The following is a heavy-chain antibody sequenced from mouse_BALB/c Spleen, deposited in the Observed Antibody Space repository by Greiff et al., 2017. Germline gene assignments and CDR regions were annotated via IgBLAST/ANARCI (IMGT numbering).Heavy chain of an antibody. Sequence: VQLQQSGAELVRPGSSVKISCKASGYAFSSYWMNWVKQRPGQGLEWIGQIYPGDGDTNYNGKFKGKATLTADKSSSTAYMQLSSLTSEDSAVYCCARLGDGNFYFDYWGQGTTLTVSS. J-gene: IGHJ2*01. CDR1: GYAFSSYW. D-gene: IGHD2-1*01. CDR3: ARLGDGNFYFDY. CDR2: IYPGDGDT. V-gene: IGHV1-80*01.